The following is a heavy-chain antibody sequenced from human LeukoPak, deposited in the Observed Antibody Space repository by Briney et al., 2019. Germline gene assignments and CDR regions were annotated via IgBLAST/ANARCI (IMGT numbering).Heavy chain of an antibody. V-gene: IGHV4-61*01. CDR3: ARKAAGTGFFDY. Sequence: SETLSLTCTVSGGSVSSSSYYWSWIRQPPGKGLEWIGYIHYSGSTNYNPSLKSRVTISVDTSRNQFSLRLSSVTAADTAMYYCARKAAGTGFFDYWGQGTLVTVSS. CDR1: GGSVSSSSYY. J-gene: IGHJ4*02. D-gene: IGHD6-13*01. CDR2: IHYSGST.